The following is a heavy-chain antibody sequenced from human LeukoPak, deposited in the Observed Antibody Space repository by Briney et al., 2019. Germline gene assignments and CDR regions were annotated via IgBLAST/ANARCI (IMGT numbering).Heavy chain of an antibody. CDR3: AKALLRSSSWFKAADALDI. D-gene: IGHD6-13*01. CDR2: ISGSGGST. J-gene: IGHJ3*02. V-gene: IGHV3-23*01. Sequence: PGGSLRLSCAASGFTFSSYAMSWVRQAPGKGLEWVSAISGSGGSTYYADSVKGRFTISRDNSKNTLYLQMNSLRAEDTAVYYCAKALLRSSSWFKAADALDIWGQGTMVTVSS. CDR1: GFTFSSYA.